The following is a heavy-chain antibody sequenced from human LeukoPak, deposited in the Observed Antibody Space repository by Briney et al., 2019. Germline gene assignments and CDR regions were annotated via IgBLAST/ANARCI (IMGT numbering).Heavy chain of an antibody. CDR1: GFTFSSYG. CDR3: VKDLGYSSGLADY. Sequence: GGSLRLSCAASGFTFSSYGMHWVRQAPGKGLEWVAFIRYDGSNTYYADSVKGRFTISRDNSKNTLYVQMNSLRGEETAVYCCVKDLGYSSGLADYWGEGTLVTVSS. V-gene: IGHV3-30*02. CDR2: IRYDGSNT. D-gene: IGHD6-19*01. J-gene: IGHJ4*02.